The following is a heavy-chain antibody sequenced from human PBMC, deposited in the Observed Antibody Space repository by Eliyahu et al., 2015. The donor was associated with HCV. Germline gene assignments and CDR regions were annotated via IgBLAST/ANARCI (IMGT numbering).Heavy chain of an antibody. D-gene: IGHD4-17*01. CDR1: GFPFSPYG. CDR2: IVYDGSRK. V-gene: IGHV3-33*05. Sequence: QVQLVESGGGVVQPGRSLSLSCVGXGFPFSPYGIXWVRQTPGKGLEWVAVIVYDGSRKYYSDSVKGRFILSRDNSQNTVYLQMSSLRAEDTGVYYCARDLSTAVTAPPLNYWGQGTLLTVSS. CDR3: ARDLSTAVTAPPLNY. J-gene: IGHJ1*01.